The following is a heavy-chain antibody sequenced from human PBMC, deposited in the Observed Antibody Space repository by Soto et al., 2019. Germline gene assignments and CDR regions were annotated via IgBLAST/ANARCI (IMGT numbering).Heavy chain of an antibody. D-gene: IGHD1-26*01. CDR3: TTGAERSYWLGFDY. J-gene: IGHJ4*02. CDR2: IKSKTDGGTT. V-gene: IGHV3-15*07. Sequence: EVQLVESGGGLVKPGGSLRLSCAASGFTFSNAWMNWVRQAPGKGLEWVGRIKSKTDGGTTDYAAPVKGRFTISRDDSKNTLYLQMNGLKTEDTAVYYCTTGAERSYWLGFDYWGQGTLVTVSS. CDR1: GFTFSNAW.